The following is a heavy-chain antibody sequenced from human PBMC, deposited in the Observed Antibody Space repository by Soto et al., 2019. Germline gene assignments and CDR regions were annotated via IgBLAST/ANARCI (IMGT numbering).Heavy chain of an antibody. CDR3: AAKNFHSSGFYYFDY. J-gene: IGHJ4*02. Sequence: ASVKVSCKVPGYTLTELSIHWVRQAPGKGLEWMGGFDTEDGQTVYVQKFQGRVTMTEDTSTDTAYMQLSSLRSEDTAVYYSAAKNFHSSGFYYFDYWGQGTLVTVSS. V-gene: IGHV1-24*01. CDR2: FDTEDGQT. CDR1: GYTLTELS. D-gene: IGHD6-19*01.